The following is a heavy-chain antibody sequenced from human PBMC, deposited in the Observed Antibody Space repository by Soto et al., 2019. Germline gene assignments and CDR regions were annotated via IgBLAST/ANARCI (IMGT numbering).Heavy chain of an antibody. V-gene: IGHV5-51*01. CDR3: ARIPSAYCSGGSCYGGYFDL. J-gene: IGHJ2*01. D-gene: IGHD2-15*01. CDR1: GYSFPSYW. Sequence: GESLKISCKGSGYSFPSYWVAWVRQMPGKGLEWMGVIYPGDSDTRYSPSFQGQVTISADKSISTAYLQWSSLKASDTAMYYCARIPSAYCSGGSCYGGYFDLWGRGTLVTVSS. CDR2: IYPGDSDT.